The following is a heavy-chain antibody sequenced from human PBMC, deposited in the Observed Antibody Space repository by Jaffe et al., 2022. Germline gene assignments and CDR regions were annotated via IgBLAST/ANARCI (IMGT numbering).Heavy chain of an antibody. CDR1: GFTFSSYS. CDR3: ARVGSSGWNRRVGDDAFDI. J-gene: IGHJ3*02. V-gene: IGHV3-48*01. D-gene: IGHD6-19*01. CDR2: ISSSSSTI. Sequence: EVQLVESGGGLVQPGGSLRLSCAASGFTFSSYSMNWVRQAPGKGLEWVSYISSSSSTIYYADSVKGRFTISRDNAKNSLYLQMNSLRAEDTAVYYCARVGSSGWNRRVGDDAFDIWGQGTMVTVSS.